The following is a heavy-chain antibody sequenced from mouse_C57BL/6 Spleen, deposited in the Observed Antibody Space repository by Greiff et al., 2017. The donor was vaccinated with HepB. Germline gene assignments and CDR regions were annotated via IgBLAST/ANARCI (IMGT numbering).Heavy chain of an antibody. CDR2: INPYNGGT. J-gene: IGHJ4*01. D-gene: IGHD1-1*01. CDR3: ARSGSYRAMDY. CDR1: GYTFTDYY. Sequence: EVQLQQSGPVLVKPGASVKMSCKASGYTFTDYYMNWVKQSHGKSLEWIGVINPYNGGTSYNQKFKGKATLNVDKSSSTAYMELNSPTSEDSAVSYFARSGSYRAMDYSGQGTSVTVSS. V-gene: IGHV1-19*01.